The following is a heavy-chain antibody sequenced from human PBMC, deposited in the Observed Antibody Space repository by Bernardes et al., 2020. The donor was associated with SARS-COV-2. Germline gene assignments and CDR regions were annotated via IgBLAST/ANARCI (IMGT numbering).Heavy chain of an antibody. Sequence: GESLKISCKGSGYSFNSYWIGWVRQMPGKGLEWMGIISPGDSDTRYSPSFRGQVTISVDKSISTAYLQWSSLKASDTAMYYCARQNGDYDNWFDPWGQGTLVTVSS. D-gene: IGHD4-17*01. CDR2: ISPGDSDT. CDR3: ARQNGDYDNWFDP. V-gene: IGHV5-51*01. CDR1: GYSFNSYW. J-gene: IGHJ5*02.